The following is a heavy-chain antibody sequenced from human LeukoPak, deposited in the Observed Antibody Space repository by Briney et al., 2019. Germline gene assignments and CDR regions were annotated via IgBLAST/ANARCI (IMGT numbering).Heavy chain of an antibody. J-gene: IGHJ5*02. Sequence: TGGSLRLSCAASGFTFSSYSMNWVRQAPGKGLEWVSSISSSSSYIYYADSVKGRFIISRDNAKNSLYLQMNSLRAEDTAVYYCARDAVQGYCSGGSCYPEGGFDPWGQGTLVTVSS. CDR2: ISSSSSYI. D-gene: IGHD2-15*01. CDR3: ARDAVQGYCSGGSCYPEGGFDP. CDR1: GFTFSSYS. V-gene: IGHV3-21*01.